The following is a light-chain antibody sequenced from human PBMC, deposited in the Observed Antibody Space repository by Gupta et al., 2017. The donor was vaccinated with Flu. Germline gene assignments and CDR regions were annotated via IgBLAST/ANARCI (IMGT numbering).Light chain of an antibody. V-gene: IGLV3-25*02. CDR2: NDS. J-gene: IGLJ3*02. CDR1: ALPKQY. CDR3: QSADNSGTYVV. Sequence: SYELTQAPSVSVSPGQTARITCSGNALPKQYAFWYQQKSGQAPVLVIGNDSERPSGITERVSGYSAGKNATWNIRGVQAEEEADDYWQSADNSGTYVVFGGGTNMAVL.